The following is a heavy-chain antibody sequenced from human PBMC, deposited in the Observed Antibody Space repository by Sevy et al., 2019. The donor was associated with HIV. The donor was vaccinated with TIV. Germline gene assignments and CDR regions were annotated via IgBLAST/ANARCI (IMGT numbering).Heavy chain of an antibody. CDR1: GFTFSSYA. CDR2: ISYDGSNK. CDR3: ARDGAGLRLGELSLYHSYFDY. Sequence: GGSLRLSCAASGFTFSSYAMHWVRQAPGKGLEWVAVISYDGSNKYYADSVKGRFTISRDNSKNTLYLQMNSLRAEDTAVYYCARDGAGLRLGELSLYHSYFDYWGQGTLVTVSS. J-gene: IGHJ4*02. V-gene: IGHV3-30-3*01. D-gene: IGHD3-16*02.